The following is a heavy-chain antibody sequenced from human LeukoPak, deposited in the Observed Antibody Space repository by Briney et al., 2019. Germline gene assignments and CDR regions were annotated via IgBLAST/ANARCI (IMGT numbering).Heavy chain of an antibody. CDR2: INPNSGGT. Sequence: EASVKVSCKASGYTFTGYYIHWVRQAPGQGLEWMGWINPNSGGTNYAQNFQGRVTMTRDTSISTAYMELSRLRSDDTALYYCAREYSSGYRYLDYWGQGTLVTVSS. V-gene: IGHV1-2*02. CDR3: AREYSSGYRYLDY. J-gene: IGHJ4*02. CDR1: GYTFTGYY. D-gene: IGHD3-22*01.